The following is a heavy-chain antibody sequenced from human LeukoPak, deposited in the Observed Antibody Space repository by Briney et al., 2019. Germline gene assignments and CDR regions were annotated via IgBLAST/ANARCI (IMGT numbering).Heavy chain of an antibody. CDR3: AKDYGSGDSSPYPFDN. D-gene: IGHD3-10*01. V-gene: IGHV3-73*01. Sequence: GGSLRLSCAASGFTLSGSAMHWVRQASGKGLEWVGRIRSKANSYATADAASVKGRFTISRDDSKNTAYLQMNSLKTEDTAVYYCAKDYGSGDSSPYPFDNWGQGTLVTVSS. CDR1: GFTLSGSA. CDR2: IRSKANSYAT. J-gene: IGHJ4*02.